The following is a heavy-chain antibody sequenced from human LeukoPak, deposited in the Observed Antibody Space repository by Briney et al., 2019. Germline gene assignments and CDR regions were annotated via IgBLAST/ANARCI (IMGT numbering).Heavy chain of an antibody. CDR1: GGSISSGTYY. V-gene: IGHV4-61*02. CDR3: ARDSEPAIYYYYYGMDV. J-gene: IGHJ6*02. Sequence: SETLSLTCAVSGGSISSGTYYWNWIRQPAGKALEWIGRIYSSGGTNYIPSLKSRMTISVDTSRNQLSLRLSSVTAADTAVYYCARDSEPAIYYYYYGMDVWGQGTTVTVSS. CDR2: IYSSGGT. D-gene: IGHD1-14*01.